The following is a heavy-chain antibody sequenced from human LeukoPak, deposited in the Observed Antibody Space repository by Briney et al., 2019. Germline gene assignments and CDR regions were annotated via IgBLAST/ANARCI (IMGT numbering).Heavy chain of an antibody. CDR3: ARDRVGGTVTTVTGFGY. Sequence: ASVKVSCKASGYTFTSYYMHWVRQAPGQGLEWMGIINPSGGSTSYAQKFQGRVTMTRDTSTSTVYMELSSLRSEDTAVYYCARDRVGGTVTTVTGFGYWGQGTLVTVSS. CDR1: GYTFTSYY. CDR2: INPSGGST. V-gene: IGHV1-46*01. D-gene: IGHD4-17*01. J-gene: IGHJ4*02.